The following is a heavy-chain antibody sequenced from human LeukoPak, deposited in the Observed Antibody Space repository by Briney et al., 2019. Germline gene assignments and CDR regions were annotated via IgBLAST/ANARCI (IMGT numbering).Heavy chain of an antibody. Sequence: SDTLSLTCAVYGGSFSGYYWSWIRQPPAKGLEWIGEINHSGSTNYNPPLKRRVTISVDTSKSQFSLKLSSVTAADTAVYYCATEWELLRAQPGLGFQHWGQGTLVTVSS. CDR2: INHSGST. CDR1: GGSFSGYY. D-gene: IGHD1-26*01. J-gene: IGHJ1*01. V-gene: IGHV4-34*01. CDR3: ATEWELLRAQPGLGFQH.